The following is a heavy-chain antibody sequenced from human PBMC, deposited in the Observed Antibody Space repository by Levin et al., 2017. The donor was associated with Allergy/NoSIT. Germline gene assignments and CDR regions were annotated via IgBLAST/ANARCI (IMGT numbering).Heavy chain of an antibody. D-gene: IGHD3-9*01. CDR3: ATVLRYFDWFPNPMGY. Sequence: GGSLRLSCAASGFTFNDYYMSWIRQAPGKGLEWVSHISGSGGTIYYADSVKGRFTISRDNAKNSLSLQMNSLRPEDTAVYYCATVLRYFDWFPNPMGYWGQGTLVTVSS. CDR1: GFTFNDYY. CDR2: ISGSGGTI. J-gene: IGHJ4*02. V-gene: IGHV3-11*01.